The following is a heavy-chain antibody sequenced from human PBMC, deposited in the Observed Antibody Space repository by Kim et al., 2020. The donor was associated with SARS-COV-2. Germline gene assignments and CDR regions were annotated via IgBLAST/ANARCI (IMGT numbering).Heavy chain of an antibody. D-gene: IGHD3-10*01. J-gene: IGHJ4*02. V-gene: IGHV4-59*01. CDR3: ARSGVRGVIDYYFDY. Sequence: PSLKSRVTISVDTSKNQFSLKLSSVTAADTAVYYCARSGVRGVIDYYFDYWGQGTLVTVSS.